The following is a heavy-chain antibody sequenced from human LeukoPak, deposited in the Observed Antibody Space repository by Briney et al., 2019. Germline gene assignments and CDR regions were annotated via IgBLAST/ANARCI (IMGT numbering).Heavy chain of an antibody. V-gene: IGHV3-73*01. J-gene: IGHJ4*02. CDR3: AKDSSSWYEMGYFDY. D-gene: IGHD6-13*01. CDR1: GFTFSGSA. Sequence: GGSLRLSCAASGFTFSGSAMHWVRQASGKGLEWVGRIRSKANSYATAYAASVKGRFTISRDNSKNTLYLQMNSLRAEDTAVYYCAKDSSSWYEMGYFDYWGQGTLVTVSS. CDR2: IRSKANSYAT.